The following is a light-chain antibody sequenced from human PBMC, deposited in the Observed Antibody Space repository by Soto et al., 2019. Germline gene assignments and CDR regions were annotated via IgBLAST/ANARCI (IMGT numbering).Light chain of an antibody. J-gene: IGLJ2*01. CDR3: QSYDSSLSVG. V-gene: IGLV1-40*01. CDR2: GNS. Sequence: QSVLTQPPSVSGAPGPRVTISCTGSSSNIGAGYDVHWYQQLPGTAPKLLIYGNSNRPSGVPDRFSGSKSGTSASLAITGHQAEDEADYYCQSYDSSLSVGFGGGTKVTVL. CDR1: SSNIGAGYD.